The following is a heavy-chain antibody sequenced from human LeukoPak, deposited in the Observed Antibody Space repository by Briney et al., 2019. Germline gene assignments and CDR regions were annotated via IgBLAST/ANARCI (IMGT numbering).Heavy chain of an antibody. CDR3: ARDLKQLWLGPDAFDI. D-gene: IGHD5-18*01. J-gene: IGHJ3*02. CDR1: GFTFSSYW. V-gene: IGHV3-7*03. CDR2: IKQDGSEK. Sequence: PGGSLRLSCAASGFTFSSYWMSWVRQAPGKGLEWVANIKQDGSEKYYVDSVKGRFAISRDNAKNSLYLQMNSLRAEDTAVYYCARDLKQLWLGPDAFDIWGQGTMVTVSS.